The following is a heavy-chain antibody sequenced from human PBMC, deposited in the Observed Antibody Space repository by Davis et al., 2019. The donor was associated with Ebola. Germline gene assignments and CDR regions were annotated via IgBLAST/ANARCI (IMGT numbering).Heavy chain of an antibody. CDR2: IKSKTDGGTT. Sequence: GESLKISCAASGFTFSSYAMHWVRQAPGKGLEWVGRIKSKTDGGTTDYAAPVKDRFTISRDDSKNTLYLQMNSLKTDDTAVYYCTTGLSFTIFGVVSYYYYGMDVWGQGTTVTVSS. CDR1: GFTFSSYA. J-gene: IGHJ6*02. V-gene: IGHV3-15*01. D-gene: IGHD3-3*01. CDR3: TTGLSFTIFGVVSYYYYGMDV.